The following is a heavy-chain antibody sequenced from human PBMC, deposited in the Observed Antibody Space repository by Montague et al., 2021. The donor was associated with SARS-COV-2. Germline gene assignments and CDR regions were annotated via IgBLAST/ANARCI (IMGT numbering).Heavy chain of an antibody. V-gene: IGHV4-61*02. CDR1: GGSISRGFYY. Sequence: TLSLTCTVSGGSISRGFYYWSWIRLPAGKGLEWVGRIYRSGSPNYXXXLERRVVLSVDTSRNQFSMKMTSVTAADTAMYYCARGVDTGVVTVTGGFDSWGQGTWSSSPQ. CDR2: IYRSGSP. J-gene: IGHJ4*02. CDR3: ARGVDTGVVTVTGGFDS. D-gene: IGHD5-18*01.